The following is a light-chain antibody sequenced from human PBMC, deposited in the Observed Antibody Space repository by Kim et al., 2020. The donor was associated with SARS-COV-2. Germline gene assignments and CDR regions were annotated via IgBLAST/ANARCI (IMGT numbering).Light chain of an antibody. CDR2: DVS. CDR3: CSYAGSYNPYV. J-gene: IGLJ1*01. V-gene: IGLV2-11*01. Sequence: QSALTQPRSVSGSPVQSVTISCTGTSSDVGGYNYVSWYQQHPGKAPKLMIYDVSKRPSGVPDRFSGSKSGNTASLTISGLQAEDEADYYCCSYAGSYNPYVFGTGTKVTVL. CDR1: SSDVGGYNY.